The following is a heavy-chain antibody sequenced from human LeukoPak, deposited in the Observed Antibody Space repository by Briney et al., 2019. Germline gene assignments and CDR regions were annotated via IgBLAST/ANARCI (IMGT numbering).Heavy chain of an antibody. D-gene: IGHD2-2*01. V-gene: IGHV3-30*02. CDR1: GFTFSSYG. CDR2: IRYDGSNK. J-gene: IGHJ4*02. Sequence: GGSLRLSCAASGFTFSSYGMHWVRQAPGKGLEWVAFIRYDGSNKYYADSVKGRFTISRDNSKNTLYLQMNSLRAEDTAVYYCAKDVYPNCSSTSCYLPPDYWGQGTLVTVSS. CDR3: AKDVYPNCSSTSCYLPPDY.